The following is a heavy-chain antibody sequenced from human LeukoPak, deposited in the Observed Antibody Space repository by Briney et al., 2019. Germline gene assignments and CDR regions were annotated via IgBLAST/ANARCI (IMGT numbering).Heavy chain of an antibody. CDR1: GFTFSSYG. Sequence: GSLLLSCAASGFTFSSYGMHWVRQAPGKGLEWVAVIWYDGSNKYYADSVKGRFTISRGNSKNTLYLQMNSLRAEDTAVYYCARETSSRYDFWSGYYGGGHFDYWGQGTLVTVSS. V-gene: IGHV3-33*01. J-gene: IGHJ4*02. CDR2: IWYDGSNK. D-gene: IGHD3-3*01. CDR3: ARETSSRYDFWSGYYGGGHFDY.